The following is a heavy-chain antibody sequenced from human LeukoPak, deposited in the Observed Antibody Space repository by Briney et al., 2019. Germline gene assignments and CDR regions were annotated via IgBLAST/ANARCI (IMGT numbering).Heavy chain of an antibody. CDR1: GGSFSDYY. V-gene: IGHV4-34*01. Sequence: PSETLSLTCAVYGGSFSDYYWSWIRQPPRKGLEWIGEINHSGTTVYSPSLKSRLTISLDTSKNQFSLKLTSVTAADTAVYYCARDFDTSGYYFHYWSQGTLVTVSS. CDR3: ARDFDTSGYYFHY. J-gene: IGHJ4*02. D-gene: IGHD3-22*01. CDR2: INHSGTT.